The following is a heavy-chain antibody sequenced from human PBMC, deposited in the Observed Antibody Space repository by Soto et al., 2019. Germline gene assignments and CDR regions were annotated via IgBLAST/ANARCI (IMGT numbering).Heavy chain of an antibody. CDR1: GFTFSSYA. CDR3: AKAPYGDYDYFDY. J-gene: IGHJ4*02. D-gene: IGHD4-17*01. V-gene: IGHV3-23*01. Sequence: EVQLLESGGGLVQPGGSVRLSCAASGFTFSSYAMSWVRQAPGKGLEWVSAISGSGGSTYYADSVKGRFTISRDNSKNTLYLQMNSLRAEDTAVYYCAKAPYGDYDYFDYWGQGTLVTVSS. CDR2: ISGSGGST.